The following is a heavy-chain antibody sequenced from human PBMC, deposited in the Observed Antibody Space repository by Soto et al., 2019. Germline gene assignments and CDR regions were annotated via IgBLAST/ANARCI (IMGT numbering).Heavy chain of an antibody. Sequence: AAVKVSSKASGYTFTSYGISWVRQAPGQGLKWMGWISAYNGNTNYAQKLQGRVTMTTDTSTSTAYMELRSLRSDDTAVYYYARYRYYWYVIDVWGQGTTVTVSS. CDR2: ISAYNGNT. CDR3: ARYRYYWYVIDV. CDR1: GYTFTSYG. V-gene: IGHV1-18*01. J-gene: IGHJ6*01.